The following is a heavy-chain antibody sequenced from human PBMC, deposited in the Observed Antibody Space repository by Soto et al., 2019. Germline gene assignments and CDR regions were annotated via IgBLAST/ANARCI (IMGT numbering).Heavy chain of an antibody. J-gene: IGHJ4*02. Sequence: ASVKVSCKASGYTFTSYYMHWVRQAPGQGLEWMGIINPSGGSTSYAQKFQGRVTMTRDTSTSTVYMELSSLRSEDTAVYYCARDLSSGYRHPPLYYFDYWGQGTLVTVSS. CDR2: INPSGGST. V-gene: IGHV1-46*01. CDR3: ARDLSSGYRHPPLYYFDY. CDR1: GYTFTSYY. D-gene: IGHD3-22*01.